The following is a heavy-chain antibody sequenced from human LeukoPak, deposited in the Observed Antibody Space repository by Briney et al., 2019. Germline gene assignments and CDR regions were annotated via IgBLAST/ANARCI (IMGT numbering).Heavy chain of an antibody. CDR3: ARPVPSRLGWLDP. V-gene: IGHV4-39*01. CDR2: IYYSGST. CDR1: GGSISSSSYY. Sequence: SETLSLTCTVSGGSISSSSYYWGWIRQPPGKGLEWIGSIYYSGSTYYNPSLRSRVSISVHTSKNQFSLKLTSVTAADTAVYYCARPVPSRLGWLDPWGQGTLVTVSS. D-gene: IGHD1-1*01. J-gene: IGHJ5*02.